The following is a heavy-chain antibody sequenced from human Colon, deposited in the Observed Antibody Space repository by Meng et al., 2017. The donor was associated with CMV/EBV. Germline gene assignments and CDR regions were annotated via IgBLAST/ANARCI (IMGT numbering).Heavy chain of an antibody. CDR1: GFTFSAFP. CDR2: ISHDETKK. J-gene: IGHJ5*02. V-gene: IGHV3-30*04. D-gene: IGHD4-11*01. CDR3: ARASNSSFDP. Sequence: LSCAASGFTFSAFPIHWVRQAPGKGLEWVAIISHDETKKYYAESVKGRFSLSRDNSQNTVNMHMNSLRGDDTAVYYCARASNSSFDPWGQGTLVTVSS.